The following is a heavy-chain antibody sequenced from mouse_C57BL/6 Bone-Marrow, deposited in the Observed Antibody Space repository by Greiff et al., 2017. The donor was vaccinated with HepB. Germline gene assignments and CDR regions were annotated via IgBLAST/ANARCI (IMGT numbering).Heavy chain of an antibody. V-gene: IGHV1-63*01. CDR3: ARLLRYQLRGWAMDY. J-gene: IGHJ4*01. CDR2: IYPGGGYT. D-gene: IGHD1-1*01. Sequence: QVQLQQSGAELVRPGTSVKMSCKASGYTFTNYWIGWAKQRPGHGLEWIGDIYPGGGYTNYNEKFKGKATLTADKSSSTAYMQFSSLTSEDSAIYYCARLLRYQLRGWAMDYWGQGTSVTVSS. CDR1: GYTFTNYW.